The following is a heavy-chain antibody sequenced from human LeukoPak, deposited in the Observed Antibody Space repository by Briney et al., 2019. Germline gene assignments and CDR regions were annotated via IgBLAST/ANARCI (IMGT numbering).Heavy chain of an antibody. Sequence: SETLSLTCSVSGDSISSYYWSWIRQPPGKGLEWIGYNHYTGSTNHNPSLKSRVTMSVDTSKNQFSLKLSSVTAADTAVYYCARGRSGGDWFDSWGQGTLVTVSS. CDR1: GDSISSYY. CDR3: ARGRSGGDWFDS. D-gene: IGHD3-10*01. J-gene: IGHJ5*01. CDR2: NHYTGST. V-gene: IGHV4-59*01.